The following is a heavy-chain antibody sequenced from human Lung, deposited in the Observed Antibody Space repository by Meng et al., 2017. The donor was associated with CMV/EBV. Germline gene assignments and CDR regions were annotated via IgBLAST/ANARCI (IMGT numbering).Heavy chain of an antibody. CDR3: ARDPSNTSGRYAYFDY. V-gene: IGHV1-18*01. Sequence: QVQLVLSGASVKKPGASGRVSCKASGYTFTHHGISWIRQAPGQGLEWMGWISCYNGDTNYAQKFQGKVTMTTDTSTSTAYMDLRSLRSDDTAVYYCARDPSNTSGRYAYFDYWGQGTLVTVSS. J-gene: IGHJ4*02. CDR1: GYTFTHHG. D-gene: IGHD6-19*01. CDR2: ISCYNGDT.